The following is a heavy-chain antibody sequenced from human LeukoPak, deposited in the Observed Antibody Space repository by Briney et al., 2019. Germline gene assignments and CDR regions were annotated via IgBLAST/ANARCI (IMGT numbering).Heavy chain of an antibody. CDR2: ISSSSTYI. CDR1: GFTFSSYT. D-gene: IGHD6-6*01. J-gene: IGHJ4*02. CDR3: ARYSSSSSKMGTYYFDY. Sequence: GGSLRLSCAASGFTFSSYTMNWVRQAPGEGLEWVSSISSSSTYIWYAASVKGRFTISRDNAKNSLYLQMNSLSAEDTAVYYCARYSSSSSKMGTYYFDYWGQGTLVTVSS. V-gene: IGHV3-21*01.